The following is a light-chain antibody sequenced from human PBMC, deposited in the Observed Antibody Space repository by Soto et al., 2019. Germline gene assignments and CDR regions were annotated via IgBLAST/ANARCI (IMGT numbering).Light chain of an antibody. Sequence: EIVITQSPATLSVSPGETASLSCRASQSAGNFLAWYQQKPGPAPRLLIYYISTRATGIPARFSGSGSGTEFTLTINSLQSEASAVYYCQQHNQWPITFGQGTRLEIK. V-gene: IGKV3D-15*01. CDR2: YIS. CDR1: QSAGNF. CDR3: QQHNQWPIT. J-gene: IGKJ5*01.